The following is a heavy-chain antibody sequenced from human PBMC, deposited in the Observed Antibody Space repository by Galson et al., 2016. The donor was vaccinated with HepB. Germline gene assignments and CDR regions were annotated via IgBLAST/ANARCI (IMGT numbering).Heavy chain of an antibody. V-gene: IGHV6-1*01. CDR3: ARRYLDWLLSVGYFDY. Sequence: CAISGDTVSSNSAAWNWFRQSTSRGLEWLGRTYYRSKWYNDYRLSLKTRININADTSRNEVYLQLKSVTLEDTAVYYCARRYLDWLLSVGYFDYWGQGTLVTVSS. D-gene: IGHD3-9*01. J-gene: IGHJ4*02. CDR2: TYYRSKWYN. CDR1: GDTVSSNSAA.